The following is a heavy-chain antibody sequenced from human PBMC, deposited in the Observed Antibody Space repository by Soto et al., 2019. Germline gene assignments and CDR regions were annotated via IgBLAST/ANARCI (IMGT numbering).Heavy chain of an antibody. CDR3: ATVVYYGSGSYYLTPFDY. J-gene: IGHJ4*02. V-gene: IGHV1-24*01. D-gene: IGHD3-10*01. CDR1: GYTLTELS. Sequence: ASVKVSCKVSGYTLTELSMHWVRQAPGKGLEWMGGFDPEDGETIYAQKFQGRVTMTEDTSTDTAYMELSSLRSEGTAVYYCATVVYYGSGSYYLTPFDYWGQGTLVTVS. CDR2: FDPEDGET.